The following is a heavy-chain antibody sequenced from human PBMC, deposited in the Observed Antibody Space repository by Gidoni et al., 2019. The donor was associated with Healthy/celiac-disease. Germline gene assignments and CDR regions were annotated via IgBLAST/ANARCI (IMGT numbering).Heavy chain of an antibody. CDR1: GGSFSGYY. V-gene: IGHV4-34*01. J-gene: IGHJ6*02. Sequence: QVQLQQWGAGLLKPSETLSLTCAVYGGSFSGYYWSWIRQPPGKGLEWIGEINHSGSTNYNPSLKSRVTISVDTSKNQFSLKLSSVTAADTAVYYCARGQGLLWFGRGGDGMDVWGQGTTVTVSS. CDR2: INHSGST. CDR3: ARGQGLLWFGRGGDGMDV. D-gene: IGHD3-10*01.